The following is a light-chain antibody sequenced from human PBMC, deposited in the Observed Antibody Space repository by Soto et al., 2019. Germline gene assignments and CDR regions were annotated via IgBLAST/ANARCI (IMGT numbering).Light chain of an antibody. CDR2: TAS. V-gene: IGKV1-5*03. CDR1: QSISSW. CDR3: QQRNNWPPEIT. J-gene: IGKJ5*01. Sequence: DIQMTQSPSTLSASVGDRVTITCRASQSISSWLAWYQQKPGKAPKLLIYTASSLESGVPSRFSGSGSGTDFTLTISSLQPDDFATYYCQQRNNWPPEITFGQGTRLEIK.